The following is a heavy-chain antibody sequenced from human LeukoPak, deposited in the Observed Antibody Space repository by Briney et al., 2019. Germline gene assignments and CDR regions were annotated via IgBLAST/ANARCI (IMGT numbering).Heavy chain of an antibody. CDR2: IRSKANSYAT. CDR3: TREGYCSGGSCIYYYYGMDV. V-gene: IGHV3-73*01. D-gene: IGHD2-15*01. CDR1: GFTFSGSA. J-gene: IGHJ6*02. Sequence: GGSLKLSCAASGFTFSGSAMHWVLQASGKGLEWVGRIRSKANSYATAYAASVKGTFTISRDDSKNTAYLQMNSLKTEDTAVYYCTREGYCSGGSCIYYYYGMDVWGQGTTVTVSS.